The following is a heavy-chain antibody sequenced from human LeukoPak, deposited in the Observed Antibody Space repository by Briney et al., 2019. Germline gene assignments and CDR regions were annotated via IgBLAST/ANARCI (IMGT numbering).Heavy chain of an antibody. CDR3: ARGTNPLDYWYFDL. CDR1: GFIFTNYA. J-gene: IGHJ2*01. CDR2: VTGGGVNT. Sequence: GGSLRLSCASSGFIFTNYAMSWARETPRTGLEWIASVTGGGVNTYYADSVKGRFTVSRDTSKKTLSLQMNSLRDEDTAIYYCARGTNPLDYWYFDLWGRGTLVTVSS. V-gene: IGHV3-23*01. D-gene: IGHD1-14*01.